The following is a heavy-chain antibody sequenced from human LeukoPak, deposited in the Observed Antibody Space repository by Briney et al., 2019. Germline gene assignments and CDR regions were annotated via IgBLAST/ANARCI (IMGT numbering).Heavy chain of an antibody. CDR1: GGSFSGYY. V-gene: IGHV4-34*01. Sequence: SETLSLTCAVYGGSFSGYYWSWIRQPPGKGLEWIGEINHSGSTNYNPSLKNRVTISVDTSKNQFSLKLSSVTAADTAVYYCARGSGYDYGYWGQGTLVTVSS. J-gene: IGHJ4*02. CDR3: ARGSGYDYGY. CDR2: INHSGST. D-gene: IGHD5-12*01.